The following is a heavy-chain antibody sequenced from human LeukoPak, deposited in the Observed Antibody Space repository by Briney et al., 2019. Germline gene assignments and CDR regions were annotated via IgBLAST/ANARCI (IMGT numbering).Heavy chain of an antibody. V-gene: IGHV3-21*01. Sequence: PGGALRLSCAGSGFTFSTFSFNWVRQAPGKGLEWVSSISSGSAHLYYADAVKGRFTIYRDKAKNSLALQMNSLRAEGAAIYYCAFVPRAYYYYMAVWGKGTTVTVSS. CDR1: GFTFSTFS. D-gene: IGHD6-6*01. J-gene: IGHJ6*03. CDR3: AFVPRAYYYYMAV. CDR2: ISSGSAHL.